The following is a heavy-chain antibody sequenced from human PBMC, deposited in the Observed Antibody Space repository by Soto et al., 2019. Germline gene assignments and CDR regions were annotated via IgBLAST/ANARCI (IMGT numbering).Heavy chain of an antibody. D-gene: IGHD3-3*01. Sequence: PSETLSLTCTVSGGSISSGGYYWSWIRQHPGKGLEWIGYIYYSGSTYYNPSLKSRVTISVDTSKNQFSLKLSSVTAADTAVYYCARSFWSGYYDLLYYYYYGMDVWGQGXTVTVSS. CDR3: ARSFWSGYYDLLYYYYYGMDV. J-gene: IGHJ6*02. CDR2: IYYSGST. V-gene: IGHV4-31*03. CDR1: GGSISSGGYY.